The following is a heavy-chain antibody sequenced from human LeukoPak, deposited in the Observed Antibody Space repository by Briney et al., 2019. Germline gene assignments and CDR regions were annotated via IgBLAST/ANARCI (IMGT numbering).Heavy chain of an antibody. CDR2: IYHSGST. CDR1: GYSISSGCY. D-gene: IGHD6-19*01. J-gene: IGHJ3*02. Sequence: SETLSLTCAVSGYSISSGCYWGWIRQPPGKGLEWIGSIYHSGSTYYNPSLKSRVTISVDTSKNQYSLKLSSVTAADTAVYYCARHLAVAGTASAFDIWGQGTMVTVSS. CDR3: ARHLAVAGTASAFDI. V-gene: IGHV4-38-2*01.